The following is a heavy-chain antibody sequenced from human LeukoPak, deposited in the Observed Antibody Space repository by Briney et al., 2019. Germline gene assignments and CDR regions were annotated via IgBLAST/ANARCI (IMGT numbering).Heavy chain of an antibody. Sequence: GGSLRLSCAASGFTFSSYWMHWVRQAPGKGLVWVSRINSDGSSTTYADSVKGRFTISRDNAKNTLYLQMNSLRAEDTAVCYCARDLDGSGNYHWFDPWGQGTLVTVSS. J-gene: IGHJ5*02. CDR1: GFTFSSYW. V-gene: IGHV3-74*01. CDR3: ARDLDGSGNYHWFDP. D-gene: IGHD3-10*01. CDR2: INSDGSST.